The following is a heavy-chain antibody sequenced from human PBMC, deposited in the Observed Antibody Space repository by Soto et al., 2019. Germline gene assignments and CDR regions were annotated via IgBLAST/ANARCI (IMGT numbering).Heavy chain of an antibody. Sequence: PVGSLRLSCAASGFTFSDYYMGWIRQAPGKGLEWVSYISSSGSTIYYADSVKGRFTISRDNAKNSLYLQMNSLRAEDTAVYYCARDGYRITGTASYYYYYGMDVWGQGTTVTVSS. D-gene: IGHD1-20*01. V-gene: IGHV3-11*01. J-gene: IGHJ6*02. CDR1: GFTFSDYY. CDR2: ISSSGSTI. CDR3: ARDGYRITGTASYYYYYGMDV.